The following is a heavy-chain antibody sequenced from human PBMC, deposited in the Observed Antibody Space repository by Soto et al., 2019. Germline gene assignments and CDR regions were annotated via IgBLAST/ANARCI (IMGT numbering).Heavy chain of an antibody. V-gene: IGHV1-69*01. Sequence: QVQLVQSGAEVKKPGSSVKVSCKASGGTFSSYAISWVRQAPGQGLEWMGGIIPIFGTANYAQKFQGRVTITADESTSTAYMELSSLRSEDTAVYYCARDFNPYSYGHNPFDYWCQGPLVTVSS. CDR2: IIPIFGTA. J-gene: IGHJ4*02. CDR1: GGTFSSYA. D-gene: IGHD5-18*01. CDR3: ARDFNPYSYGHNPFDY.